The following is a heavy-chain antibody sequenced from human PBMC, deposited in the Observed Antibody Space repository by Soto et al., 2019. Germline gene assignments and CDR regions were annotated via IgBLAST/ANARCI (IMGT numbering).Heavy chain of an antibody. CDR3: TREAIVVIPGAQPSHFDS. Sequence: QVQLVQSGAEVKKPGASVKVSCKGLGYNFIKYGINWVRQAPGQGLEWMGWISPYSGYTHSAQKFQGRPTLTTDTAATTAYLELRSLRSADTALYYCTREAIVVIPGAQPSHFDSWGQGTLVTVSS. D-gene: IGHD2-2*01. CDR1: GYNFIKYG. V-gene: IGHV1-18*01. J-gene: IGHJ4*02. CDR2: ISPYSGYT.